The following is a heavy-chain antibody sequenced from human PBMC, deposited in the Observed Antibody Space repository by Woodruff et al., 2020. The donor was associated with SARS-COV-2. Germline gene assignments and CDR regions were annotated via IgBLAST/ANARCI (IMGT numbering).Heavy chain of an antibody. Sequence: YGMHWVRQAPGKGLEWVAVISYDGSNKYYADSVKGRFTISRDNSKNTLYLQMNSLRAEDTAVYYCAKDYGDFGGFDYWGQGT. V-gene: IGHV3-30*18. J-gene: IGHJ4*02. CDR3: AKDYGDFGGFDY. CDR2: ISYDGSNK. CDR1: YG. D-gene: IGHD4-17*01.